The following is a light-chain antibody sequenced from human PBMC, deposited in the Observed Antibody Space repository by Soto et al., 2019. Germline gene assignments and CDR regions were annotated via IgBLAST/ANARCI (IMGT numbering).Light chain of an antibody. J-gene: IGKJ4*01. CDR1: QNVYNN. CDR3: QRSTNSALT. Sequence: ELVMTQSPATLSASPGEGATLSCKAGQNVYNNLAWYQQRPGQPPRLLIYDAPSRATGISARVSGSGYGTQFARHISSLQSEDFAVCCCQRSTNSALTFGEVTQLPIK. CDR2: DAP. V-gene: IGKV3-15*01.